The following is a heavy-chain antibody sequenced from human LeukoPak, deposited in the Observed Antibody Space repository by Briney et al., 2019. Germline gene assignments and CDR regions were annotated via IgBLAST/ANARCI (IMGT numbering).Heavy chain of an antibody. CDR2: IRSKGYGGTT. CDR3: TREALIVVVTATFDY. CDR1: GFTFGDYA. J-gene: IGHJ4*02. Sequence: PGGSLRLSCTASGFTFGDYAMSWVRQAPGKGLEWVGFIRSKGYGGTTEYAASVKGIFTISRDDSKTIAYLQMNSLNTEDTAVYYCTREALIVVVTATFDYGGQGTLVTVS. D-gene: IGHD2-21*02. V-gene: IGHV3-49*04.